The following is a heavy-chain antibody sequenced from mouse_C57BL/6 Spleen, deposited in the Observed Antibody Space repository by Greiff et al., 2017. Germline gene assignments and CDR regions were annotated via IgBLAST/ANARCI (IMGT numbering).Heavy chain of an antibody. J-gene: IGHJ2*01. V-gene: IGHV10-1*01. Sequence: EVKVVESGGGLVQPKGSLKLSCAASGFSFNTYAMNWVRQAPGKGLEWVARISSTSNNYATYYADSGKDRFTISRADSESMLYLQMNNLETEDTARYYCVRGLRFDYWGQGTTLTVSS. CDR3: VRGLRFDY. CDR1: GFSFNTYA. CDR2: ISSTSNNYAT. D-gene: IGHD3-2*02.